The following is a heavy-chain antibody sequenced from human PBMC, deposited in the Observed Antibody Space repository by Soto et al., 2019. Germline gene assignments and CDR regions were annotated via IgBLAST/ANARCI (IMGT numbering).Heavy chain of an antibody. D-gene: IGHD3-3*01. CDR3: AKDLSWTFDY. Sequence: PGGSLRLSCAASGFTLSNYAVNWVRQAPGKGLEWVAVISYDGSNKYYADSVKGRFTISRDNSKNTLYLQMNSLRAEDTAVYYCAKDLSWTFDYWGQGTLVTVSS. J-gene: IGHJ4*02. CDR2: ISYDGSNK. CDR1: GFTLSNYA. V-gene: IGHV3-30*18.